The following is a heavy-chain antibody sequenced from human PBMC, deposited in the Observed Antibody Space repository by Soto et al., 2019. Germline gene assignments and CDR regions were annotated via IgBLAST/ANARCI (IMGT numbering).Heavy chain of an antibody. CDR3: AKDQHDFWSGRGMDV. CDR1: GFTFSSYG. Sequence: QVQLVESGGGVVQHGRSLRLSCAASGFTFSSYGMHWVRQAPGKGLEWVAVISYDGSNKYYADSVKGRFTISRDNSKNTLYLQMNSLRAEDTAVYYCAKDQHDFWSGRGMDVWGQGTTVTVSS. V-gene: IGHV3-30*18. D-gene: IGHD3-3*01. J-gene: IGHJ6*02. CDR2: ISYDGSNK.